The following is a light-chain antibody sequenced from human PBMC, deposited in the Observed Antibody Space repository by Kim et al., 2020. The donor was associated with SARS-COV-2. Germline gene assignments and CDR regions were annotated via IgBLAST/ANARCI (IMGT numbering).Light chain of an antibody. V-gene: IGLV1-40*01. CDR3: QSYDGSLNAYL. Sequence: QSVLTQPPSVSGAPGQRVTISCTGSTSNIGAGYDVHWYQQLPGTTPKLLIFGDSHRPSGVPDRFSGSRSGASASLTITGLQADDEADYFCQSYDGSLNAYLFGGGTKVTVL. CDR2: GDS. J-gene: IGLJ1*01. CDR1: TSNIGAGYD.